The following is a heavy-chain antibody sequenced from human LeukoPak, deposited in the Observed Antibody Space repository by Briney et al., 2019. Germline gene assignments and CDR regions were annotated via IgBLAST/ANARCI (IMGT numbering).Heavy chain of an antibody. CDR1: GGSFSGYY. V-gene: IGHV4-34*01. CDR3: ARERSGYSYYFDY. CDR2: INHSGST. J-gene: IGHJ4*02. D-gene: IGHD3-3*01. Sequence: SETLSLTCAVYGGSFSGYYWSWIRQPPGKGLEWIGEINHSGSTNYNPSLKSRVTISVDTSKNQFSLKLSSVTAADTAVYYCARERSGYSYYFDYWGQGTLVTVSS.